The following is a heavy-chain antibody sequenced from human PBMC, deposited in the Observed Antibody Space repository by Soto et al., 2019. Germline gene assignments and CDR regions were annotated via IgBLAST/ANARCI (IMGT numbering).Heavy chain of an antibody. CDR3: ARAMVVTQNWFDL. J-gene: IGHJ5*02. CDR2: IYYSGST. CDR1: GGSISSSSYF. Sequence: SETLSLTCTVSGGSISSSSYFWGWIRQPPGKGLEWIGSIYYSGSTYYNPSLKSRVTVSVDTSKNQFSLKLSSVTAADTAVYYCARAMVVTQNWFDLWGQGTLVTVSS. V-gene: IGHV4-39*01. D-gene: IGHD2-21*02.